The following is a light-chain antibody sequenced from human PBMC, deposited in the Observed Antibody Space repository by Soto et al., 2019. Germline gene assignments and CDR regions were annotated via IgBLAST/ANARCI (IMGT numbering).Light chain of an antibody. V-gene: IGKV3-11*01. Sequence: EIVLTQSPATLSLSPGERATLSCRASQSVSSYLAWYQQKPGQAPRLLIYDASNRATGIPARFSGSGSGTDFTLTISSLEPEGFAVYFCQQRSNGRVAFGPGTKVDIK. CDR3: QQRSNGRVA. J-gene: IGKJ3*01. CDR2: DAS. CDR1: QSVSSY.